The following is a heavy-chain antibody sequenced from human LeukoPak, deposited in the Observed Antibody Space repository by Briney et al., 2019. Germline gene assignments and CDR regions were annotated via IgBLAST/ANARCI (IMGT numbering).Heavy chain of an antibody. Sequence: SVKVSCKASGGTFSTYSINWMRQASGQGLEWMGRIIPILSQSNYAQKFQGTVSITADEFTETAYMELSSLRSDDTAVYYCATGGAYRDAFDIWGQGTMVTVSS. CDR1: GGTFSTYS. J-gene: IGHJ3*02. CDR3: ATGGAYRDAFDI. D-gene: IGHD3-10*01. V-gene: IGHV1-69*11. CDR2: IIPILSQS.